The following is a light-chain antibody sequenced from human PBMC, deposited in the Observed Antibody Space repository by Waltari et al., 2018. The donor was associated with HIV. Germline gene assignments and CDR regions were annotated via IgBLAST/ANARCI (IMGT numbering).Light chain of an antibody. V-gene: IGKV3-15*01. CDR1: QTISNN. Sequence: EIVMTQSPATLSVSPGGKATLSCRASQTISNNIAWFQQKPGQAPRLLIYGASSRATGIPASFSGSGSGTNFTLTINSLQSEHFAVYYCQQYNNWPRMFGQGTKVEI. CDR2: GAS. J-gene: IGKJ1*01. CDR3: QQYNNWPRM.